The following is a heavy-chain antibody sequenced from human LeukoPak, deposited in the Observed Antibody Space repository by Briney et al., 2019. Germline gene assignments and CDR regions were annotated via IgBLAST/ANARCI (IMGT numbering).Heavy chain of an antibody. D-gene: IGHD3/OR15-3a*01. Sequence: QAGGSLRLSCAGSRYIFSTSGMRWVRLARGKGLEWLRRISYEGRSKFYINSEKGRINISRDNSRNTMFLQLHSLRLEDRGVYFCARDSDFWTDRSRPGVLDSWGQGALVTVSS. V-gene: IGHV3-30*14. J-gene: IGHJ5*02. CDR2: ISYEGRSK. CDR3: ARDSDFWTDRSRPGVLDS. CDR1: RYIFSTSG.